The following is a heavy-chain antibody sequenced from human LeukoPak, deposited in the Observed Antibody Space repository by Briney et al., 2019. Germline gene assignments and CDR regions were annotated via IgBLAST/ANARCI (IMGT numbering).Heavy chain of an antibody. CDR1: GYSISSGYY. J-gene: IGHJ4*02. V-gene: IGHV4-38-2*02. CDR3: ARDERSSGWYDFDY. D-gene: IGHD6-19*01. Sequence: SETLSLTCTVSGYSISSGYYWGWIRQPPGKGLEWIGSIYHSGSTYYNPSLKSRVTISVDTSKNQFSLKLSSVTAADTAVYYCARDERSSGWYDFDYWGQGTLVTVSS. CDR2: IYHSGST.